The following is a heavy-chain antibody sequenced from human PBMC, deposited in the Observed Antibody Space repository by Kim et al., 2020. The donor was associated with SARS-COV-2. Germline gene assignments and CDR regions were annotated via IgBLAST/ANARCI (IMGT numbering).Heavy chain of an antibody. D-gene: IGHD3-22*01. V-gene: IGHV1-46*01. CDR3: ARDPVDRYDSSGYFDY. J-gene: IGHJ4*02. Sequence: KFQGRVTMTRDTSTSTVYMELSSLRSEDTAVYYCARDPVDRYDSSGYFDYWGQGTLVTVSS.